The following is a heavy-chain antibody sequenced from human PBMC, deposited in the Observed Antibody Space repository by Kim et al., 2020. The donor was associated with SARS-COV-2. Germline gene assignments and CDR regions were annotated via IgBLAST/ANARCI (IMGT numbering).Heavy chain of an antibody. CDR2: VYNSGNT. D-gene: IGHD1-26*01. J-gene: IGHJ3*01. Sequence: GGSLRLSCTVSGFTVSSNYMSWVRQAPGKGLEWLSIVYNSGNTYYAASVKGRFTISRDNSRNMLYLQMNSLRGEDTAVYYCARNIVGDHYEALDVWGQGT. CDR3: ARNIVGDHYEALDV. V-gene: IGHV3-66*01. CDR1: GFTVSSNY.